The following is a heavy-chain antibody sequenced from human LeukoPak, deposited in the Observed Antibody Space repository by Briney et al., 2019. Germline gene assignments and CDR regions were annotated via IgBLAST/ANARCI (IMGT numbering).Heavy chain of an antibody. CDR2: IYYSGST. V-gene: IGHV4-39*07. D-gene: IGHD5-12*01. CDR1: GGSISSSSYY. Sequence: PSETLSLTCTVSGGSISSSSYYWGWIRQPPGRGLEWIGSIYYSGSTYYNPSLKSRVTISVDTSKNQFSLKLSSVTAADTAVYYCASRREWLPLRDVWGKGATVTVSS. J-gene: IGHJ6*04. CDR3: ASRREWLPLRDV.